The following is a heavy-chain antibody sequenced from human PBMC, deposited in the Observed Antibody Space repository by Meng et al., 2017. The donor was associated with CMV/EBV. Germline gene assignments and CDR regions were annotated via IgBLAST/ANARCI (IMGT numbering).Heavy chain of an antibody. CDR2: IYPGDSDT. V-gene: IGHV5-51*01. J-gene: IGHJ6*02. D-gene: IGHD3-22*01. CDR1: GYSFTSYW. Sequence: GESLKISCQGSGYSFTSYWIGWVRQMPGKGLEWMGIIYPGDSDTRYSPSFQGQVTISADKSISTAYLQWSSLKASDTAMYYCATTLDYYDSSGYPLYYYYGMDVWGQGTTVTVSS. CDR3: ATTLDYYDSSGYPLYYYYGMDV.